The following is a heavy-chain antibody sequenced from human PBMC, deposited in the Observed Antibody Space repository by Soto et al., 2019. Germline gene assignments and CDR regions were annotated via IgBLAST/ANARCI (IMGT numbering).Heavy chain of an antibody. V-gene: IGHV3-53*01. CDR3: ASASTAAGYYYYGMDV. D-gene: IGHD6-13*01. Sequence: PGGSLRLSCAASGFTVSSNYMSWVRQAPGKGLEWVSVIYSGGSTYYADSVKGRFTISRDNSKNTLYLQMNSLRAEDTAVYYCASASTAAGYYYYGMDVWGQGTTVTVSS. CDR2: IYSGGST. CDR1: GFTVSSNY. J-gene: IGHJ6*02.